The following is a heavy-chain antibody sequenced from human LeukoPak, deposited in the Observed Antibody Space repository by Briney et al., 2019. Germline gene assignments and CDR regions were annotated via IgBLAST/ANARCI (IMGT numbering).Heavy chain of an antibody. V-gene: IGHV1-2*06. CDR3: ARTIAAAGKDVFDI. D-gene: IGHD6-13*01. CDR1: GYTFTGYY. Sequence: ASVKVSFKASGYTFTGYYMHWVRQAPGQGLEWMGRINPNSGGTNYAQKFQGRVTMTRDTSISTAYMELSRLRSDDTAVYYCARTIAAAGKDVFDIWGQGTMVTVSS. J-gene: IGHJ3*02. CDR2: INPNSGGT.